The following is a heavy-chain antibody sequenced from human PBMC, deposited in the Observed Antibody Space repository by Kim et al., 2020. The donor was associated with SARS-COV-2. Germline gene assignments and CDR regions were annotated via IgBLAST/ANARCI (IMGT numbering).Heavy chain of an antibody. J-gene: IGHJ6*02. D-gene: IGHD6-13*01. CDR2: VTPMFGTT. Sequence: SVKVSCRASGGTLSSFAISWVRQAPGQGLDWMGVVTPMFGTTNYAQRFQDRVTITADESTGTAHMELSSLTSDDTAVYYCARDPGIAGAGTYHCMDVWGQGTTVTVS. CDR1: GGTLSSFA. V-gene: IGHV1-69*13. CDR3: ARDPGIAGAGTYHCMDV.